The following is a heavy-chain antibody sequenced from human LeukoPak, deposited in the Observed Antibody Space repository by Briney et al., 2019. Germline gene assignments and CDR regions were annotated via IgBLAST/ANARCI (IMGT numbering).Heavy chain of an antibody. Sequence: GGSLRLSCAASGFTFSSYDMSWVRQAPGKGLEWVSSISGVSTYYTDSAKGRFTISRDNSKNTLYLQMNSLRIDDTAVYYCAKDLSRAVAADWFDPRGRGTLVTVSS. V-gene: IGHV3-23*01. J-gene: IGHJ5*02. CDR3: AKDLSRAVAADWFDP. D-gene: IGHD6-19*01. CDR2: ISGVST. CDR1: GFTFSSYD.